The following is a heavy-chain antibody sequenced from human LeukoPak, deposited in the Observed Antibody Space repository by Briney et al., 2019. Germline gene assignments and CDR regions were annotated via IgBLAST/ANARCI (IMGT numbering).Heavy chain of an antibody. D-gene: IGHD2-15*01. CDR1: GFTFSTYN. J-gene: IGHJ4*02. Sequence: GGSLRLSCAASGFTFSTYNMNWVRQAPGKGLEWVSSISSSSSFISYAGSVKGRFTISRDNAKNSLFLQMNSLRAEDTAVYYCAKNSGGGCYWGVDYWGQGTLVTVSS. CDR3: AKNSGGGCYWGVDY. CDR2: ISSSSSFI. V-gene: IGHV3-21*04.